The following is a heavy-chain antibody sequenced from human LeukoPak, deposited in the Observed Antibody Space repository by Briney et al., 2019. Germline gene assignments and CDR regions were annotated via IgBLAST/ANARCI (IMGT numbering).Heavy chain of an antibody. CDR2: ISSSSSYI. V-gene: IGHV3-21*01. CDR1: RFTFSSYS. D-gene: IGHD6-13*01. J-gene: IGHJ4*02. Sequence: GGSLRLSCAASRFTFSSYSMNWVRQAPGKGLEWVSSISSSSSYIYYADSVKGRFTISRDNAKNSLYLQMNSLRAEDTAVYYCAREEAIGSSWYHTYYFDYWGQGTLVTVSS. CDR3: AREEAIGSSWYHTYYFDY.